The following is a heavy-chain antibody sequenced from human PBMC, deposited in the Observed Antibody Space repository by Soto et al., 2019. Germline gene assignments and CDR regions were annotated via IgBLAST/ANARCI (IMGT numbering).Heavy chain of an antibody. CDR2: IIPIFGTA. J-gene: IGHJ6*02. CDR1: GGTFSSYA. D-gene: IGHD4-17*01. V-gene: IGHV1-69*01. CDR3: AREVAVTTDRYYYYGMDV. Sequence: QVQLVQSGAEVKKPGASVKVTCKASGGTFSSYAIRWVRQAPGQGLEWMGGIIPIFGTANYAQKFQGRVTITADESSSTAYMELSSLRSEDTAGYYCAREVAVTTDRYYYYGMDVWGQGTTVTVSS.